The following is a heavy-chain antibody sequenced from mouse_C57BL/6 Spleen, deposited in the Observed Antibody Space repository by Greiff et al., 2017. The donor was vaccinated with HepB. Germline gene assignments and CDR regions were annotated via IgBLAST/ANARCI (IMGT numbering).Heavy chain of an antibody. Sequence: VQLKESGPGLVKPSQSLSLTCSVTGYSITSGYYWNWIRQFPGNKLEWMGYISYDGSNNYNPSLKNRISITRDTSKNQFFLKLNSVTTEDTATYYCARDGDYDRGYWGQGTTLTVSS. CDR2: ISYDGSN. CDR3: ARDGDYDRGY. CDR1: GYSITSGYY. V-gene: IGHV3-6*01. J-gene: IGHJ2*01. D-gene: IGHD2-4*01.